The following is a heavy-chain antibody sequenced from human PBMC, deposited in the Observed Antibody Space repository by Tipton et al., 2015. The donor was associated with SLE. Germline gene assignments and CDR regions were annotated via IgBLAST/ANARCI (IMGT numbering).Heavy chain of an antibody. D-gene: IGHD1-1*01. CDR1: GFTFDDYG. V-gene: IGHV3-20*04. J-gene: IGHJ3*02. CDR3: VREQLTYDGLDAFDI. CDR2: INWYGGST. Sequence: SLRLSCAASGFTFDDYGMGWVRQAPGKGLEWVSGINWYGGSTNYGDSMKGRFTISRDNAKNSLYLEMNSLRAEDTALYYCVREQLTYDGLDAFDIWGQGTMVIVSS.